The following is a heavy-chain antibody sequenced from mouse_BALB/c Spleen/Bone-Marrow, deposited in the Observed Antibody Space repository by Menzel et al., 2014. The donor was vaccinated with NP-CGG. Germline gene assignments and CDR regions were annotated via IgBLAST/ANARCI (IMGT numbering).Heavy chain of an antibody. CDR2: ISSGGSYT. D-gene: IGHD1-1*01. V-gene: IGHV5-6*01. CDR3: ARPTTVVATGGSFDY. Sequence: EVMLVESGGDLVKPGGSLKLSCAASGFTFSSYGMSWVRQTPDKRLEWVATISSGGSYTYYPDSVKGRFTISRDNAKNTLYLQMSSLKSGDTAMYYCARPTTVVATGGSFDYWGQGTTLTVSS. J-gene: IGHJ2*01. CDR1: GFTFSSYG.